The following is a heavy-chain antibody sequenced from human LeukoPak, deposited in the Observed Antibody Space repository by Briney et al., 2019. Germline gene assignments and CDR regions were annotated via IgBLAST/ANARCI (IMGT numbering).Heavy chain of an antibody. Sequence: GGSLRLSCAASGLTFSSYAMSWVRQAPGKGLEWVSAISGSSRTTYYAGSVKGRFSISRDNSKNTLYLQMNSLRAEDTAIYFCAKEQQLVLDDWGQGTLVTVSS. CDR2: ISGSSRTT. CDR3: AKEQQLVLDD. J-gene: IGHJ4*02. D-gene: IGHD6-13*01. V-gene: IGHV3-23*01. CDR1: GLTFSSYA.